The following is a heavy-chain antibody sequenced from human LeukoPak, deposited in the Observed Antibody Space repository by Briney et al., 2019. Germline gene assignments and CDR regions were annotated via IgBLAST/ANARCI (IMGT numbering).Heavy chain of an antibody. V-gene: IGHV3-33*01. D-gene: IGHD1-14*01. CDR1: GFTFSSYG. CDR2: IWCDGSNK. Sequence: GGSLRLSCAASGFTFSSYGMHWVRQAPGKGLEWVAVIWCDGSNKYYADSVKGRFTISRDNSKNTLYLQMNSLRAEDTAVYYCAREVVYGGHYYGMDVWGQGTTVTVSS. CDR3: AREVVYGGHYYGMDV. J-gene: IGHJ6*02.